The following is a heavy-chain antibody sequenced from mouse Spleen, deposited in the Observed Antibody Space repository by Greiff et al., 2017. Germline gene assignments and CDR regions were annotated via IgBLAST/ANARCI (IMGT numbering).Heavy chain of an antibody. Sequence: EVHLVESGGGLVKPGGSLKLSCAASGFTFSSYAMSWVRQTPEKRLEWVASISSGGSTYYPDSVKGRFTISRDNARNILYLQMTSLRSEDTAMYYCARGNPYAMDYWGQGTSVTVSS. CDR1: GFTFSSYA. CDR3: ARGNPYAMDY. CDR2: ISSGGST. J-gene: IGHJ4*01. V-gene: IGHV5-6-5*01.